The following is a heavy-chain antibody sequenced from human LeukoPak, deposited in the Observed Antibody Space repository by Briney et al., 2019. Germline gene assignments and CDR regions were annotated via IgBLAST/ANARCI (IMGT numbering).Heavy chain of an antibody. V-gene: IGHV1-69*13. CDR3: ARNYGDYVMDYYYYGMDV. D-gene: IGHD4-17*01. CDR1: GGTFISYA. Sequence: SVKVSCKASGGTFISYAISWVRQAPGQGLEWMGGIIPIFGTANYAQKFQGRVTITADESTSTAYMELSSLRSEDTAAYYCARNYGDYVMDYYYYGMDVWGQGTTVTVSS. CDR2: IIPIFGTA. J-gene: IGHJ6*02.